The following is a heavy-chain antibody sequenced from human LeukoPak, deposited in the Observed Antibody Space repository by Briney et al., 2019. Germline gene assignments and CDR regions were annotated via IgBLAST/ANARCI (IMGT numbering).Heavy chain of an antibody. V-gene: IGHV3-23*01. CDR1: GFTFSSYA. CDR2: ISGSGGST. Sequence: GGSLRLSCSASGFTFSSYAMSWVRQAPGKGLEWVSAISGSGGSTYYADSVKGRFTISRDNSKNTLYLQMNSLRAEDTAVYYCAKVDHDYGDYLGYWGQGTLVTVSS. J-gene: IGHJ4*02. D-gene: IGHD4-17*01. CDR3: AKVDHDYGDYLGY.